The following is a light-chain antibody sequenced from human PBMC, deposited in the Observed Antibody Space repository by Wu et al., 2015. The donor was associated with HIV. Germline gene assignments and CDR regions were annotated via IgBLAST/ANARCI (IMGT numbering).Light chain of an antibody. Sequence: EIVLTQSPGTLSLSPGERATLSCRASQSIDSNLLAWYQQKPRQAPRLLIYGASNRVTGIPDRFSGSGSGTDFILTISRLEPEDFAVYYCQHRHNWPFTFGPGTKVDLK. V-gene: IGKV3D-20*02. J-gene: IGKJ3*01. CDR2: GAS. CDR1: QSIDSNL. CDR3: QHRHNWPFT.